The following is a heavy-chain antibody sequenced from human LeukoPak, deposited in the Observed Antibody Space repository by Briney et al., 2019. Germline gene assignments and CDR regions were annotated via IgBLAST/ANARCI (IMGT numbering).Heavy chain of an antibody. CDR3: ARDREAGTPFDP. J-gene: IGHJ5*02. CDR2: ITTDVTNT. V-gene: IGHV3-74*01. D-gene: IGHD1-1*01. CDR1: GFTFSIHW. Sequence: GGSLRLSCAASGFTFSIHWMHWVRQVPGKGLVWVSRITTDVTNTAYADSVRGRFTISRDNAKNTLYLQMNSLRAEDTAVYYCARDREAGTPFDPWGQGTLVTVSS.